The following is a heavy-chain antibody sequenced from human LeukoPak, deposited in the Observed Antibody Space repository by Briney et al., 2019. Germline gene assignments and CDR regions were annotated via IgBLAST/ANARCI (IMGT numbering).Heavy chain of an antibody. Sequence: PGGSLRLSCAASGFTFSSYSMNWVRQAPGKGLEWVSSISSSSSYIYYTDSVKGRFTISRDNAKNSLYLQLNSLRAEDTAVYYCARDNAGSGWFYWGQGTLVTVSS. CDR1: GFTFSSYS. J-gene: IGHJ4*02. CDR2: ISSSSSYI. D-gene: IGHD6-19*01. V-gene: IGHV3-21*04. CDR3: ARDNAGSGWFY.